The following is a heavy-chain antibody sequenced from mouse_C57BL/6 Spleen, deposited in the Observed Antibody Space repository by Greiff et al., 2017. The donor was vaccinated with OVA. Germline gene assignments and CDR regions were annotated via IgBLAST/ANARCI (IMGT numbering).Heavy chain of an antibody. CDR3: ARRSFYYDYGGDY. CDR1: GYTFTSYW. Sequence: QVQLQQPGAELVRPGSSVKLSCKASGYTFTSYWMDWVKQRPGQGLEWIGNIYPSDSETHYNQKFKDKATLTVDKSSSTAYMQLSSLTSEDSAVYYCARRSFYYDYGGDYWGQGTTLTVSS. V-gene: IGHV1-61*01. CDR2: IYPSDSET. D-gene: IGHD2-4*01. J-gene: IGHJ2*01.